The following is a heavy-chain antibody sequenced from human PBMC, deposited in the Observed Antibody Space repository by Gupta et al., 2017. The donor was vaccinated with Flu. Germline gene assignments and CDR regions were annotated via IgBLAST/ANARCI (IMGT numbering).Heavy chain of an antibody. V-gene: IGHV3-7*01. J-gene: IGHJ4*02. CDR1: GFTVSSYW. CDR3: ARDDGSKSVDY. CDR2: LKPDGGAE. D-gene: IGHD1-26*01. Sequence: CAASGFTVSSYWMAWIRQAPGKGLEWVANLKPDGGAEYYWDAVQGRFTVSRDNAKKSLYLQMKSLRAEDTDVYYCARDDGSKSVDYWGQGTLVTVSS.